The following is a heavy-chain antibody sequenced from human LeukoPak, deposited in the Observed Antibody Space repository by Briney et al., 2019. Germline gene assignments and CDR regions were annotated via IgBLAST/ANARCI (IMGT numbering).Heavy chain of an antibody. J-gene: IGHJ4*02. CDR3: ARDSGYYYGHDY. V-gene: IGHV4-59*01. CDR1: GGSIRSYY. D-gene: IGHD3-22*01. CDR2: IYYSGST. Sequence: SETLSLTCTVSGGSIRSYYWSWIQQPPGKGLEWIGYIYYSGSTNYNPSLKSRVTISVNTSKNQFSLKLSSVTAADTAVYYCARDSGYYYGHDYWGQGTLVTVSS.